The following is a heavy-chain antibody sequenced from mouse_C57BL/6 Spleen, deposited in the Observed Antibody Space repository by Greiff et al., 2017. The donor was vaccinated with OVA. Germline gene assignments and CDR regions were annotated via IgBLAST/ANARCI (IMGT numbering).Heavy chain of an antibody. CDR2: ISYDGSN. V-gene: IGHV3-6*01. D-gene: IGHD1-1*01. J-gene: IGHJ1*03. CDR1: GYSITSGYY. Sequence: ESGPGLVKPSQSLSLTCSVTGYSITSGYYWNWIRQFPGNKLEWMGYISYDGSNNYNPSLKNRISITRDTSKNQFFLKLNSVTTEDTATYYCARPSLDYYGSSYDWYFDVWGTGTTVTVSS. CDR3: ARPSLDYYGSSYDWYFDV.